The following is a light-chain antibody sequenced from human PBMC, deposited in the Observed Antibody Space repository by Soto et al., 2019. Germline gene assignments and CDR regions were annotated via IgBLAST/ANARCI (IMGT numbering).Light chain of an antibody. J-gene: IGKJ3*01. CDR3: QQYNSYIFT. Sequence: GDRVTITCRASQSISSWLAWYQQKPGKAPKLRIYDASSLESGVPSRFSGSGSGTEFTLTISSLQPDDFATYYCQQYNSYIFTFGPGTKVDIK. CDR2: DAS. V-gene: IGKV1-5*01. CDR1: QSISSW.